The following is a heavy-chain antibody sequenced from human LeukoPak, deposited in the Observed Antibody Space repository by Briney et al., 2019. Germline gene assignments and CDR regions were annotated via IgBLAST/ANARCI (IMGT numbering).Heavy chain of an antibody. D-gene: IGHD3-22*01. CDR3: ASKKTEGYDSSGYF. CDR2: IYHSGST. V-gene: IGHV4-30-2*01. J-gene: IGHJ4*02. Sequence: SETLSLTCAVSGGSISSGGYSWSWIRQPPGKGLEWIGYIYHSGSTYYNPSLKSRVTISVDTSKNQFSLKLSSVTAADTAVYYCASKKTEGYDSSGYFWGQGTLVTVSS. CDR1: GGSISSGGYS.